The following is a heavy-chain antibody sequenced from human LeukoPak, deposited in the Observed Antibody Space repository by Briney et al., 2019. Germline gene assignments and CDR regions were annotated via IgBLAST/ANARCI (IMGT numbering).Heavy chain of an antibody. D-gene: IGHD3-10*01. CDR2: ISSSSSYI. J-gene: IGHJ3*02. CDR3: AREDRSGAFDI. CDR1: GFTFSSYS. V-gene: IGHV3-21*01. Sequence: PWGPLRLSCAASGFTFSSYSMNWVRQAPGKGLEWVSSISSSSSYIYYADSVKGRFTISRDNAKNSLYLQMNSLRAEDTAVYYCAREDRSGAFDIWGQGTMVTVSS.